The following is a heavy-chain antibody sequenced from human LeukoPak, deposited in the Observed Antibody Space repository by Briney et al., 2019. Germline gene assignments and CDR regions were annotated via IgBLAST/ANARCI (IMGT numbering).Heavy chain of an antibody. Sequence: SETLSLTCTVSGGSISSYYWSWIRQPPGKGLEWSGYIYYSGSTNYNPSPNSRVTISVDTSKTQFSLKLSSVTAADTAVYSCASGGYCSSTSCYRESWFDPWGQGTLVTVSS. CDR3: ASGGYCSSTSCYRESWFDP. CDR2: IYYSGST. V-gene: IGHV4-59*01. CDR1: GGSISSYY. D-gene: IGHD2-2*02. J-gene: IGHJ5*02.